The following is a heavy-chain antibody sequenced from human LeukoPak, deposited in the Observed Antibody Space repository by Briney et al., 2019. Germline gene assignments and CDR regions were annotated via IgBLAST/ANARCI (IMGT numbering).Heavy chain of an antibody. V-gene: IGHV3-53*01. CDR3: ARDHYGDYVDY. D-gene: IGHD4-17*01. CDR2: IYSGGST. CDR1: GFAVSTND. J-gene: IGHJ4*02. Sequence: PGGSLRPSFAASGFAVSTNDMSGFPRSPGKGLKWVSVIYSGGSTYYADSVKGRFTISRDNSKNTLYLQMNSLRAEDTAVYYCARDHYGDYVDYSGQGTLVTVSS.